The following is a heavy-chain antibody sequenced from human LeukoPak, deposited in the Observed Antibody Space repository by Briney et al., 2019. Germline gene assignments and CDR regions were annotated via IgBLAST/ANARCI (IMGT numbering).Heavy chain of an antibody. J-gene: IGHJ4*02. Sequence: SETLSLTCAVSGGSISSSNWWSWVRQPPGKGLEWIGYIYYSGSTYYNPSLKSRVTISVDTSKNQFSLKLSSVTAADTAVYYCARETSGTLDYWGQGTLVTVSS. CDR1: GGSISSSNW. D-gene: IGHD1-26*01. V-gene: IGHV4-4*02. CDR3: ARETSGTLDY. CDR2: IYYSGST.